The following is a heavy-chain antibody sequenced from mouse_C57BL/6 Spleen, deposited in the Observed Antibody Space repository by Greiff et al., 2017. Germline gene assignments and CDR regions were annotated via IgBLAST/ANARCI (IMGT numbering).Heavy chain of an antibody. CDR1: GFTFSSYG. D-gene: IGHD1-1*01. Sequence: EVQRVESGGDLVKPGGSLKLSCAASGFTFSSYGMSWVRQTPDKRLEWVATISSGGSYTYYPDSVKGRFTISRDNAKNTLYLQMSSLKSEDTAMYYCARHGILTTVVDWYFDVWGTGTTVTVSS. J-gene: IGHJ1*03. CDR3: ARHGILTTVVDWYFDV. V-gene: IGHV5-6*01. CDR2: ISSGGSYT.